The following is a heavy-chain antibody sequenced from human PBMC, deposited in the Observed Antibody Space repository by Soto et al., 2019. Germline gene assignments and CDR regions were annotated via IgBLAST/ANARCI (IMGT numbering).Heavy chain of an antibody. CDR1: GFTFSSYA. D-gene: IGHD3-10*01. Sequence: GGSLRLSCAASGFTFSSYAMSWVRQAPGKGLEWVSAISGSGGSTYYADSVKGRFTISRDNSKNTLYLQMNSLRAEDTAVYYCANSPVITNYYYGMDVWGQGTTVTVSS. J-gene: IGHJ6*02. V-gene: IGHV3-23*01. CDR2: ISGSGGST. CDR3: ANSPVITNYYYGMDV.